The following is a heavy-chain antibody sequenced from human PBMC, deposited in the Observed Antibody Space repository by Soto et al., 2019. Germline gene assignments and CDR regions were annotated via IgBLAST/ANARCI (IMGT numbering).Heavy chain of an antibody. Sequence: PGGSLRLSCTASGIIFSSFAMTWVRQAPGKGLEWVSSITGSGGSTYYADSVKGRFTISRGNSKNTLYLQMNSLRAEDTAIYYCAVPRITRIRGEPPAYWGQGTLVTVSS. J-gene: IGHJ4*02. D-gene: IGHD3-10*01. V-gene: IGHV3-23*01. CDR1: GIIFSSFA. CDR3: AVPRITRIRGEPPAY. CDR2: ITGSGGST.